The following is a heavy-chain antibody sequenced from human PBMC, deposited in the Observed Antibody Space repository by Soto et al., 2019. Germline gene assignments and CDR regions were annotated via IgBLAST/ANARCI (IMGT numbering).Heavy chain of an antibody. CDR3: ARDLAGYGDHGGVGAFDI. V-gene: IGHV3-48*02. J-gene: IGHJ3*02. CDR2: ISSSSSTI. D-gene: IGHD4-17*01. Sequence: PGGSLRLSCAASGFTFSSYSMNWVRQAPGKGLEWVSYISSSSSTIYYADSVKGRFTISRDNAKNSLYLQMNSLRDEDTAVYYCARDLAGYGDHGGVGAFDIWGQGTMVTVSS. CDR1: GFTFSSYS.